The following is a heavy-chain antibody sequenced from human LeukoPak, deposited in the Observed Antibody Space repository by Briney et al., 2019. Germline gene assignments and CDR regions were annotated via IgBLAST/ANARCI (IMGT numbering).Heavy chain of an antibody. CDR3: ARVGPPPNWFDP. CDR2: MSPNSGNT. CDR1: GYTFTSYD. Sequence: ASVKVSCKASGYTFTSYDINWVRQATGQGLEWMGWMSPNSGNTGYAQKFQGRATITRNTSISTAYMELSSLRSEDTAVYYCARVGPPPNWFDPWGQGTLVTVSS. D-gene: IGHD1-14*01. V-gene: IGHV1-8*03. J-gene: IGHJ5*02.